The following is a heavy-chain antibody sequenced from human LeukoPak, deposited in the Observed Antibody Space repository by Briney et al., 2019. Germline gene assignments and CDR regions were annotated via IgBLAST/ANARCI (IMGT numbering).Heavy chain of an antibody. CDR3: AKGKDYYLDY. D-gene: IGHD3-10*01. J-gene: IGHJ4*02. CDR2: IRYDGSEK. Sequence: GGSLRLSCTASGFTFSNYGMHWVRQAPGKGLEWVAFIRYDGSEKYYADPVKGRITISRDNSKNTLYVQMNSLRAEDTAVYYCAKGKDYYLDYWGQGTLVTVSS. CDR1: GFTFSNYG. V-gene: IGHV3-30*02.